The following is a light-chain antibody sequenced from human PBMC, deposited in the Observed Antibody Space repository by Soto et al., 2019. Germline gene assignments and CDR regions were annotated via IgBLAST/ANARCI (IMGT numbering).Light chain of an antibody. CDR3: QHRRASPPSWT. J-gene: IGKJ1*01. Sequence: EIVLTQSPGTLSLSPGERATLFCRASQSVSSSYLAWYQQKPGQAPRLLLYYASTRATGIPDRFSGSGSGTDFTLTISRLEPEDFAVYYCQHRRASPPSWTGGQGTKVEIK. V-gene: IGKV3-20*01. CDR1: QSVSSSY. CDR2: YAS.